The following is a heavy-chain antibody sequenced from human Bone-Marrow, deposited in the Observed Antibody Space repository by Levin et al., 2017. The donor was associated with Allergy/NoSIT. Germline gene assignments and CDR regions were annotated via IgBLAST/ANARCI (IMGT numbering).Heavy chain of an antibody. Sequence: GGSLRLSCAASGFTFSSYGMHWVRQAPGKGLEWVAVISYDGSNKYYADSVKGRFTISRDNSKNTLYLQMNSLRAEDTAVYYCAKDRDIAAAGTPLDYWGQGTLVTVSS. CDR2: ISYDGSNK. CDR3: AKDRDIAAAGTPLDY. V-gene: IGHV3-30*18. J-gene: IGHJ4*02. D-gene: IGHD6-13*01. CDR1: GFTFSSYG.